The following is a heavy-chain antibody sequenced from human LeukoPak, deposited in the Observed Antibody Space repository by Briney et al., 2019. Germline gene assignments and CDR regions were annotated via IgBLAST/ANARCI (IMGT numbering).Heavy chain of an antibody. J-gene: IGHJ4*02. CDR2: ISYDGSNK. Sequence: GRSLRLSCAASGFTFSSYGMHWVRQAPGKGLEWVAVISYDGSNKYYADSVKCRFTISRDNSKNTLYLQMNSLRAEDTAVYYCAKGPRYCSGGSCYGPEDYWGQGTLVTVSS. D-gene: IGHD2-15*01. CDR1: GFTFSSYG. V-gene: IGHV3-30*18. CDR3: AKGPRYCSGGSCYGPEDY.